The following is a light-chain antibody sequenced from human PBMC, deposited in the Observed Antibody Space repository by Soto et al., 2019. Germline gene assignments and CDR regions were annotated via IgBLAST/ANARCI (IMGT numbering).Light chain of an antibody. Sequence: QSVLAQPASVSGSPEQSVTISCTGTSSDVGTYNLVSWYQQHPDKAPKLIIYEVTERPSGVPDRFSGSKSGNTASLTISGLQAEDEADYYCCSHAGTYTFRVFGTGTKVTVL. CDR1: SSDVGTYNL. V-gene: IGLV2-11*01. CDR2: EVT. J-gene: IGLJ1*01. CDR3: CSHAGTYTFRV.